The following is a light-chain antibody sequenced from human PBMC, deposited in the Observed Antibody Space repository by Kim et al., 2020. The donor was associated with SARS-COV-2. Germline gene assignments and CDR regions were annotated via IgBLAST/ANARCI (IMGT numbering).Light chain of an antibody. J-gene: IGLJ2*01. CDR3: TSYRSSNTVI. Sequence: QSDLTQPPSVSGSPGQSVTIPCTGTSSDIGGYNRVSWYHQPPGTAPKLLIYEVSYRPSGVPDRFSGSKSGNTASLTISGLQAEDEGDYYCTSYRSSNTVIFGGGTQLTVL. V-gene: IGLV2-18*02. CDR1: SSDIGGYNR. CDR2: EVS.